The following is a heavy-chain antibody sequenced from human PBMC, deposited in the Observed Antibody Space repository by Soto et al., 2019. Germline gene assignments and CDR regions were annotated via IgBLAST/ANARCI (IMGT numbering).Heavy chain of an antibody. J-gene: IGHJ4*02. CDR2: IGTAGDT. CDR1: GFTFSSYD. Sequence: GGSLRLSCAASGFTFSSYDMHWVRQATGKGLEWVSAIGTAGDTYYPGSVKGRFTISRENAKNSLYLQMNSLRAGDTAVYYCARAHSGYDEFDYWGQGTLVTVSS. D-gene: IGHD5-12*01. CDR3: ARAHSGYDEFDY. V-gene: IGHV3-13*01.